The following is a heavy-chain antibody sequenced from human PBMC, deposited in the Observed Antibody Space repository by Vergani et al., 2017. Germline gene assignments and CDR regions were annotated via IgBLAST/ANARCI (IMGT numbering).Heavy chain of an antibody. CDR1: GFTFSSYS. V-gene: IGHV3-21*01. CDR3: ATGYSSGRNYNDAFDI. CDR2: ISSSSSYI. Sequence: EVQLLESGGGLVQPGGSLRLSCAASGFTFSSYSMNWVRQAPGKGLEWVSSISSSSSYIYYADSVKGRFTISRDNAKNSLYLQMNSLRAEDTAVYYCATGYSSGRNYNDAFDIWGQGTMVTVSS. J-gene: IGHJ3*02. D-gene: IGHD6-19*01.